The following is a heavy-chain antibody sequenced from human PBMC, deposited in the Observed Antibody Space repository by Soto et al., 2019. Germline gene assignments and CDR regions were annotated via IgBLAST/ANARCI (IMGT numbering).Heavy chain of an antibody. J-gene: IGHJ4*02. CDR1: GDSITKTVYY. V-gene: IGHV4-39*01. CDR3: ARLSEALTGITPDY. CDR2: LVYCGVP. D-gene: IGHD1-20*01. Sequence: QVKLQESGPGLVKASETLSLTCLVSGDSITKTVYYWAWVRQSPGQGLEWLGSLVYCGVPSYTPYLQSRITMSLDASKNQFSMTLTSVTAADASTYYCARLSEALTGITPDYWGPGTLVNVSS.